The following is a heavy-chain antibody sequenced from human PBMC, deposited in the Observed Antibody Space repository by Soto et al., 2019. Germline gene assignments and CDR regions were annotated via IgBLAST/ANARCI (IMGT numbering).Heavy chain of an antibody. CDR3: TRESTSTLGIVGAIYGDH. CDR2: ISSSSSTV. V-gene: IGHV3-48*02. CDR1: GFSFSTYS. J-gene: IGHJ4*02. D-gene: IGHD1-26*01. Sequence: EVQLVESGGGLEQPGGSLRLSCAASGFSFSTYSMNWVRQAPGKGLEWVSYISSSSSTVYYADSVKGRFTISRDNDKNSLYLQMNSLTDEDTAVYYCTRESTSTLGIVGAIYGDHWGQGTVVTVSS.